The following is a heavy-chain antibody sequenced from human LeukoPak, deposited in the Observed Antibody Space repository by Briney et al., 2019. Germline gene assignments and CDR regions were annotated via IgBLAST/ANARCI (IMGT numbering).Heavy chain of an antibody. CDR1: GFTLSNHA. J-gene: IGHJ6*03. CDR2: ISLTGDST. V-gene: IGHV3-64*01. D-gene: IGHD3-10*01. Sequence: GGSLRLSCAASGFTLSNHAMHWVRQGPGKGLEYVSAISLTGDSTYYANSVKGRFTISRDDSKNTLYLQMGSLQTGDMAVYYCARSYASGIHYMDVWGKGSTVTVSS. CDR3: ARSYASGIHYMDV.